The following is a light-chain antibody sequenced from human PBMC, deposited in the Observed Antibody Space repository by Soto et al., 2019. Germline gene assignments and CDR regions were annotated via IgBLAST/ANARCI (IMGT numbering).Light chain of an antibody. CDR2: GAS. CDR3: QQYGTSPYT. CDR1: QSVSSNY. V-gene: IGKV3-20*01. Sequence: EIVLTQSPGTLSLSPGERATLSCRASQSVSSNYLAWYQKSPGQPPSLLIYGASNRANGVPDRFSGSGSGTDFTLTISRLEPEYFAVYYCQQYGTSPYTFGQGTKLEIK. J-gene: IGKJ2*01.